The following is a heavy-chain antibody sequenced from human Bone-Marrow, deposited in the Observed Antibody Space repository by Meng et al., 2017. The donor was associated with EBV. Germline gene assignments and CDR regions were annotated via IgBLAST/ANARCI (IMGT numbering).Heavy chain of an antibody. CDR1: GFFAGSSGVG. J-gene: IGHJ4*02. CDR3: AHRGLRWFDY. CDR2: IYWDDDK. V-gene: IGHV2-5*02. D-gene: IGHD4-23*01. Sequence: ITSRGAVRTLLNHTQTSPLTCTFPGFFAGSSGVGVGWIHQPPGKALEWLVLIYWDDDKRYSPSLKSRLTITKDTSKTQVVLTMTNMDPVDTATYYCAHRGLRWFDYWGQGTLVTVSS.